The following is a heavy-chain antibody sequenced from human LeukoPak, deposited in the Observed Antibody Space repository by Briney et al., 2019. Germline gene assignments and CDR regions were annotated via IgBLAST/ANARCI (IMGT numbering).Heavy chain of an antibody. D-gene: IGHD4-17*01. Sequence: GGSLRLSCAASGFTFSSYAMHWVRQAPGKGLEYVSAISSNGGSTYYANSVKGRFTISRDNSKNTLYLQMGSLRAEDMAVCYCARGRSTEAAAFDIWGQGTMVTVSS. CDR1: GFTFSSYA. CDR3: ARGRSTEAAAFDI. J-gene: IGHJ3*02. V-gene: IGHV3-64*01. CDR2: ISSNGGST.